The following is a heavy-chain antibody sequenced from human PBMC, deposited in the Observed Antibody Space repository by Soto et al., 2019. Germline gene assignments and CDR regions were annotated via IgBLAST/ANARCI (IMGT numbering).Heavy chain of an antibody. J-gene: IGHJ6*02. Sequence: QVQLVQSGAEMKEPGSSVKVSCKTSGGTFSSSAISWLRQAPGQGLEWMGGIIPLFRTPDYAQKFQGRVTIAADESTSTAYMELSRLRSEDTAVYYCARDTDRLQLGRNYYYVLDVWGQGTTITVSS. V-gene: IGHV1-69*12. CDR3: ARDTDRLQLGRNYYYVLDV. D-gene: IGHD4-4*01. CDR1: GGTFSSSA. CDR2: IIPLFRTP.